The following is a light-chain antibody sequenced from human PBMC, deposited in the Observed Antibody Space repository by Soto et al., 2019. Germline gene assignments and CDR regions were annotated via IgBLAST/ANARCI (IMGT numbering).Light chain of an antibody. J-gene: IGKJ1*01. V-gene: IGKV3-15*01. CDR3: QQYDRSPRT. Sequence: EIVMTQSPATLSVSPGERATLSCRASQSVNSNLAWYQQKPGQAPRLLIYGAFTRATGIPARFSGSASGTEFTLTISRLEPQDSAVYFCQQYDRSPRTFGQGTKVDSK. CDR1: QSVNSN. CDR2: GAF.